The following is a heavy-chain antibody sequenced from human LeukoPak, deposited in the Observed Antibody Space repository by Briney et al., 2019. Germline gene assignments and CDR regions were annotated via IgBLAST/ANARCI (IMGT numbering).Heavy chain of an antibody. Sequence: GGPLRLSCAASGFTFSSYAMSWVRQAPGKGLEWVSAISGSGGSTYYADSVKGRFTISRDNSKNTLYLQMNSLRAEDTAVYYCAKVPSDSSGYYRYYYYYYGMDVWGQGTTVTVSS. V-gene: IGHV3-23*01. D-gene: IGHD3-22*01. J-gene: IGHJ6*02. CDR2: ISGSGGST. CDR3: AKVPSDSSGYYRYYYYYYGMDV. CDR1: GFTFSSYA.